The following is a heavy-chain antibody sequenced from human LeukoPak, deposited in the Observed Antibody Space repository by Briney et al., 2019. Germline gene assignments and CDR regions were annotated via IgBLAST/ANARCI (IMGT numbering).Heavy chain of an antibody. CDR2: IYTSGST. Sequence: PSETLSLTCTVSGGSISSYYWSWIRQPAGKGLEWIGRIYTSGSTNYNPSLKSRVTMSVDTSKNQFSLKLSSVTAADTAVYYCAREETPYYYDSSGYYRYWGQGTLVTVSS. J-gene: IGHJ4*02. CDR3: AREETPYYYDSSGYYRY. D-gene: IGHD3-22*01. CDR1: GGSISSYY. V-gene: IGHV4-4*07.